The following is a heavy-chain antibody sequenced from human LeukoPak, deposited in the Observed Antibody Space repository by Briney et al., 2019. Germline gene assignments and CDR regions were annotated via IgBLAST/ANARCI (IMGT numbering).Heavy chain of an antibody. V-gene: IGHV3-23*01. CDR1: GFTFSSYS. CDR3: AKQVVIAAAGTLFDY. Sequence: PGGSLRLSCAASGFTFSSYSMSWVRQAPGKGLEWVSAISGSGGSTYYADSVKGRFTISRDNSKNTLYLQMNSLRAEDTAVYYCAKQVVIAAAGTLFDYWGQGTLVTVSS. J-gene: IGHJ4*02. D-gene: IGHD6-13*01. CDR2: ISGSGGST.